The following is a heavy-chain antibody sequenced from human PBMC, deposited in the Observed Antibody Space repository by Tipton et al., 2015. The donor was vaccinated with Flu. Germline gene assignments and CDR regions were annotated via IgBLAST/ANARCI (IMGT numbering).Heavy chain of an antibody. CDR3: ARGRGRGYSGYDWSY. D-gene: IGHD5-12*01. J-gene: IGHJ4*02. V-gene: IGHV4-34*01. CDR2: INHSGST. Sequence: TLSLTCAVYGGSFSGYYWSWIRQPPGKGLEWIGEINHSGSTNYNPSLKSRVTISVDTSKNQFSLKLSSVTAADTAVYYCARGRGRGYSGYDWSYWGQGTLVTVSS. CDR1: GGSFSGYY.